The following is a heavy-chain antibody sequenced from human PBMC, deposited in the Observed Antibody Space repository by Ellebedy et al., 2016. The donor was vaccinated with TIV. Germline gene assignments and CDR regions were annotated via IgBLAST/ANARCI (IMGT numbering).Heavy chain of an antibody. D-gene: IGHD2-2*01. CDR3: AAFPYISTSSAY. CDR2: VFPTNGDT. Sequence: ASVKVSCKTSGYTFTAYHIHWVRQAPGQGLEWMGWVFPTNGDTTYAQKFQGRVTMTRDMSTRTAYMELNSLRFDDTAVYYCAAFPYISTSSAYWGQGALVTVSS. V-gene: IGHV1-2*02. CDR1: GYTFTAYH. J-gene: IGHJ4*02.